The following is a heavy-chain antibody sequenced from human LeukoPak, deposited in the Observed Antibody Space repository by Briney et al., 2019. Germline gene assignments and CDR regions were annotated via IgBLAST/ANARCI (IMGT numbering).Heavy chain of an antibody. Sequence: SETLSLTCAVYGGFFSGFYWGWIRQPPREGGEWVGEINHSGSTNYNPSLKSRVTISVDTSKNQFSLKLSSVTAADTAVYYCATGYSPENYYYYYMDVWGKGTTVTISS. CDR2: INHSGST. J-gene: IGHJ6*03. D-gene: IGHD5-12*01. CDR3: ATGYSPENYYYYYMDV. CDR1: GGFFSGFY. V-gene: IGHV4-34*01.